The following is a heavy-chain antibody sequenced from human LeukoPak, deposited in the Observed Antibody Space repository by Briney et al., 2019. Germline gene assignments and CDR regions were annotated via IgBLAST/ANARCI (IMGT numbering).Heavy chain of an antibody. CDR3: ARTTSLTASGYDY. CDR2: MNPYSGDR. D-gene: IGHD4-17*01. J-gene: IGHJ4*02. Sequence: GASVKVSCKTSGYTFTTYHINRVRQATAQGLEWLGWMNPYSGDRGYAQKFQGRLSITSDTSISTAYMQLSSLRSDDTAVYFCARTTSLTASGYDYWGQGTLVTVSS. CDR1: GYTFTTYH. V-gene: IGHV1-8*03.